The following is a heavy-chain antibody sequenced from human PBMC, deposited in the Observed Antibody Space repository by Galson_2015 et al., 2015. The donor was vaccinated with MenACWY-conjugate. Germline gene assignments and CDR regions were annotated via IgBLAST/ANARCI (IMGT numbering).Heavy chain of an antibody. CDR1: GFSLSNARMG. J-gene: IGHJ4*02. CDR2: IFSNDEK. Sequence: PALVKPTPTLTLTCTVSGFSLSNARMGVSWIRQPPGKALEWLAHIFSNDEKSYSTSLKSRLTISKDTSKSQVVLTMTNMDPVDTATYYCARITDYGGNSQYFDYWGQGTLVTVSS. D-gene: IGHD4-23*01. V-gene: IGHV2-26*01. CDR3: ARITDYGGNSQYFDY.